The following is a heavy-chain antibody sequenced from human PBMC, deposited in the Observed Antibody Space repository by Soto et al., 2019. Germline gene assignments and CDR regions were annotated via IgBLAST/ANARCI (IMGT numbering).Heavy chain of an antibody. J-gene: IGHJ4*02. D-gene: IGHD3-22*01. CDR3: TRAGYYDSSGYARFDY. Sequence: GGSLRLSCTASGFTFGDYAMSWFRQAPGKGLEWVGFIRSKAYGGTTEYAASVKGRFTISRDDSKSIAYLQMNSLKTEDTAVYYCTRAGYYDSSGYARFDYWGQGTLVTVSS. V-gene: IGHV3-49*03. CDR2: IRSKAYGGTT. CDR1: GFTFGDYA.